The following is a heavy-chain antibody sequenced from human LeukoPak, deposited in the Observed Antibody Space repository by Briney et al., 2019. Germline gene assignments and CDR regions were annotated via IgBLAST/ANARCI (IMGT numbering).Heavy chain of an antibody. CDR2: IYPGDSDT. CDR1: GYSFTSYW. D-gene: IGHD1-26*01. Sequence: GESLKISCKASGYSFTSYWIGWVRQMPGKGLEWMGIIYPGDSDTRYSPSFQGQVTISADKSTSTAYLQWSRLKASDTAIYYCGREYSGSYGSRWFDPWGQGTLVTVSS. CDR3: GREYSGSYGSRWFDP. V-gene: IGHV5-51*01. J-gene: IGHJ5*02.